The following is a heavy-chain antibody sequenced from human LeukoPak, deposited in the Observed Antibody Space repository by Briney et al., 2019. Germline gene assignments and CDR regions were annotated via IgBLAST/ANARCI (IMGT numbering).Heavy chain of an antibody. D-gene: IGHD3-10*01. Sequence: GSLRLSCAASGFTFSSYSMNWVRQPPGKGLEWIGTIYCGGGTYYNPSTYYNPSLMSRLTISVDTSKKQFSLKMSSVTAADTAVYYCARRKYDSGTSCLDYWGQGTLVTVSS. J-gene: IGHJ4*02. CDR1: GFTFSSYSMN. CDR2: IYCGGGT. V-gene: IGHV4-39*01. CDR3: ARRKYDSGTSCLDY.